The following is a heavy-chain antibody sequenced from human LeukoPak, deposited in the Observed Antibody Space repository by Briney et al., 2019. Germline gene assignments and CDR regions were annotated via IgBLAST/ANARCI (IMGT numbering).Heavy chain of an antibody. CDR1: GFTFSSYS. CDR3: AGDVPSLGLGIGAFYYYYMDV. J-gene: IGHJ6*03. V-gene: IGHV3-48*01. Sequence: PGGSLRLSCAASGFTFSSYSMNWVRQAPGKGLEWVSYISSSSSTIYYADSVKGRFTISRDNAKNSLYLQMNSLRAEDTAVYYCAGDVPSLGLGIGAFYYYYMDVWGKGTTVTISS. D-gene: IGHD3/OR15-3a*01. CDR2: ISSSSSTI.